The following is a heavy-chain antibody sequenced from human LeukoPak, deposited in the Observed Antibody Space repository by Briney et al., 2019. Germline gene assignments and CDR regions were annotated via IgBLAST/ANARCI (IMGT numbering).Heavy chain of an antibody. CDR1: GGAISDSSYY. D-gene: IGHD6-19*01. CDR3: VRRIHGGSGWTFDN. CDR2: IYYSGST. J-gene: IGHJ4*02. Sequence: KTSETLSLTCTVSGGAISDSSYYWGWIRQPPGKGLEWIGSIYYSGSTYYDPSLKSRVTISVDTSKNQFSLKLSSVTAADTAVYYCVRRIHGGSGWTFDNWGQGTLVTVSS. V-gene: IGHV4-39*01.